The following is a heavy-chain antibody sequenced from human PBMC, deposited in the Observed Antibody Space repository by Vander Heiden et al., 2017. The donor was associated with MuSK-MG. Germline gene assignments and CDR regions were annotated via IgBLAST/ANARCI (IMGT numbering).Heavy chain of an antibody. V-gene: IGHV3-30*19. CDR2: ISHDGENK. J-gene: IGHJ6*02. Sequence: QVQLDELEGGLAQPGRPLSLHGTEPRLPFTNPGIPWVRQAPGKGLQWMAVISHDGENKYYADAEKGRFYISRDNSKNTLYQEINTIRADDTAVYFCARDRWRSSSWIYDYYDMDVWGQGTTVTVSS. CDR3: ARDRWRSSSWIYDYYDMDV. D-gene: IGHD2-2*01. CDR1: RLPFTNPG.